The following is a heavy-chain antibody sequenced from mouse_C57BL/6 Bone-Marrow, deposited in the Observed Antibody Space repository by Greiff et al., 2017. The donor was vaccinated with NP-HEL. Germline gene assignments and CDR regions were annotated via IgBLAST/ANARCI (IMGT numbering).Heavy chain of an antibody. CDR2: IYPGDGDT. V-gene: IGHV1-80*01. CDR1: GYEFSNYW. Sequence: QVQLKESGAEPVKPGASVKISCKASGYEFSNYWMNWVKQRPGKGLEWIGQIYPGDGDTNYNGKFKDKATLTADKSSSTAYMQLSRLTSEDSAVYFCARGAYWGQGTLVTVSA. J-gene: IGHJ3*01. CDR3: ARGAY.